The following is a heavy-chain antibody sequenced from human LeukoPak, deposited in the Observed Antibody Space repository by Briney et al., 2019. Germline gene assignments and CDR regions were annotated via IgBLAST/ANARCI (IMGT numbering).Heavy chain of an antibody. V-gene: IGHV3-30*18. Sequence: GSSLRLSCAASGFTFSSYGMHWVRQAPGKGLEWVAVISYEGSNKYYADSVKGRFTISRDNSKNTLYLQMNSLRAEDTAVYYCAKEGIDSGSNWFDPWGQGTLVTVCS. CDR2: ISYEGSNK. D-gene: IGHD6-6*01. J-gene: IGHJ5*02. CDR3: AKEGIDSGSNWFDP. CDR1: GFTFSSYG.